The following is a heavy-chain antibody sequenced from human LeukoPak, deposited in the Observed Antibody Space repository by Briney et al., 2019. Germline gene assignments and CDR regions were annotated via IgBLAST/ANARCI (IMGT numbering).Heavy chain of an antibody. Sequence: PSETLSLTCTVTGGSISIYYWSWIRQPPGKGLEWIGYIYYSGSTNYNPSLKSRVTISVDTSKNQFSLKLSSVTAADTALYYCARGPLSSSWYYFDYWGQGTLVTVSS. CDR1: GGSISIYY. J-gene: IGHJ4*02. D-gene: IGHD6-13*01. V-gene: IGHV4-59*01. CDR3: ARGPLSSSWYYFDY. CDR2: IYYSGST.